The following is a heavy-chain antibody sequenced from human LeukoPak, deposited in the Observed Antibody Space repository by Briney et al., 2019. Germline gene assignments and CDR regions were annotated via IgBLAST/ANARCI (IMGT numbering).Heavy chain of an antibody. D-gene: IGHD3-10*01. CDR1: GVSINSHY. Sequence: SETLSLTCTVSGVSINSHYLNWIRQPPGKGLEWIGYIYYSGSTNYNPSLKSRVTISVDTSKNQFSLKLSSVTAADTAVYYCARSGKVRGVTFDYWGQGTLVTVSS. CDR2: IYYSGST. CDR3: ARSGKVRGVTFDY. V-gene: IGHV4-59*11. J-gene: IGHJ4*02.